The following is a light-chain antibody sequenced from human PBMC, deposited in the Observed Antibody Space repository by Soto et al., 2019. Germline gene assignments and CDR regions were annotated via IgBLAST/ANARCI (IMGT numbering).Light chain of an antibody. V-gene: IGLV2-11*01. CDR3: CSYAGSYVYV. J-gene: IGLJ1*01. Sequence: QSALTQPRSVSGSPGQSVTISCTGTSSDVGAYNYVSWYQQHPGKAPKLMIYDVSKRPSGVPDRFSGSTSGNTASLTISGLQGDDEADYYCCSYAGSYVYVFGPGTKVTVL. CDR2: DVS. CDR1: SSDVGAYNY.